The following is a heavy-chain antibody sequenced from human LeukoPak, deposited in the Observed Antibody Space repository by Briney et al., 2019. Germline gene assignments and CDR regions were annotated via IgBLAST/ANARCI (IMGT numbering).Heavy chain of an antibody. CDR3: ARDRAGRTGTELDY. CDR1: GYTFTGYY. Sequence: ASVNVSCKASGYTFTGYYMHWVRQAPGQGREGMGWINPNSGGTNYAQKFQGRVTMTSDTSISTAYMELSRLRSDDTAVHYCARDRAGRTGTELDYCGQGTLVTVSS. D-gene: IGHD6-13*01. V-gene: IGHV1-2*02. J-gene: IGHJ4*02. CDR2: INPNSGGT.